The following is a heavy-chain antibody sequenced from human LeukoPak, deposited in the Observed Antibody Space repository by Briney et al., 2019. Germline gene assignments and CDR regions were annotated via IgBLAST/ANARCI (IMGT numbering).Heavy chain of an antibody. Sequence: SETLFLTCTVSGGSISSSSYYWGWIRQPPGKGLEWIGSIYYSGSTYYNPSLKSRVTISVDTSKNQFSLKLSSVTAADTAVYYCASQGGSGLDYFDYWGQGTLVTVSS. CDR1: GGSISSSSYY. CDR3: ASQGGSGLDYFDY. CDR2: IYYSGST. J-gene: IGHJ4*02. V-gene: IGHV4-39*01. D-gene: IGHD3-3*01.